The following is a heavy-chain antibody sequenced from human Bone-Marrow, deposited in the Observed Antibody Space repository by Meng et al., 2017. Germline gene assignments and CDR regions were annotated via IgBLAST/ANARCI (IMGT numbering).Heavy chain of an antibody. CDR2: ISSSSSYI. D-gene: IGHD3-22*01. Sequence: ETLSLTCAASGFTFSSYSMNWVRQAPGKGLEWVSSISSSSSYIYYADSVKGRFTISRDNAKNSLYLQMNSLRAEDTAVYYCARYYYDSSGYYSLGYWGQGTLVTVSS. CDR3: ARYYYDSSGYYSLGY. V-gene: IGHV3-21*01. CDR1: GFTFSSYS. J-gene: IGHJ4*02.